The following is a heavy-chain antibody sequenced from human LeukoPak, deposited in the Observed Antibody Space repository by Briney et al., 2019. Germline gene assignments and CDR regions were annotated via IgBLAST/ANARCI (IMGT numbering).Heavy chain of an antibody. CDR1: GFTFSSYG. CDR3: ARDHFGYCSSTSCHYFDY. Sequence: GGSLRLSCAASGFTFSSYGMHWVRQAPGKGLEWVAVIWYDGSNKYYADSVKGRFTISRDNSKNTLYLQMNSLRAEDTAVYYCARDHFGYCSSTSCHYFDYWGQGTLVTVSS. CDR2: IWYDGSNK. J-gene: IGHJ4*02. V-gene: IGHV3-33*01. D-gene: IGHD2-2*01.